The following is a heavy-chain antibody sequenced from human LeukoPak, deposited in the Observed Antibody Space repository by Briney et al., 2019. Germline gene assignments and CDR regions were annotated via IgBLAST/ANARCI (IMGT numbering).Heavy chain of an antibody. CDR1: GGSISSYY. J-gene: IGHJ4*02. Sequence: SETLSLTCTVSGGSISSYYWSWIRQPPGKGLDWIGYIYYSGSTNYNPSLNSRVTISVDTSKVQFSVKLRFVISADRAVYYCARGDPFGEGFDYWGQGTLVTVSS. CDR3: ARGDPFGEGFDY. D-gene: IGHD4-17*01. V-gene: IGHV4-59*01. CDR2: IYYSGST.